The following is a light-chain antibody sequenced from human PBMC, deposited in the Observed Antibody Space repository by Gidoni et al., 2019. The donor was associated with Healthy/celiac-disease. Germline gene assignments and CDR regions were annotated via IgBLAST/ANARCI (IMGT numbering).Light chain of an antibody. Sequence: DIQMTPSPSSLSASVVDRVTSTCRASQSISSDLNWYQQKPGKAPKLLIYAASSLQSGVPSRFSGSGSGTDFTLTISSLQPEDFATYYFQQSYSTPFGQGTKVEIK. CDR1: QSISSD. V-gene: IGKV1-39*01. CDR2: AAS. CDR3: QQSYSTP. J-gene: IGKJ1*01.